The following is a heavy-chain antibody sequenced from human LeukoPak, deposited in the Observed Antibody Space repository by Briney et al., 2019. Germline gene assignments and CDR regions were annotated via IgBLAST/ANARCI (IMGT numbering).Heavy chain of an antibody. D-gene: IGHD1-26*01. V-gene: IGHV1-2*06. CDR3: ASQNMEWELLAFDY. Sequence: ASVKVSYKASGYTFTVYYMHWLRQAPGQGLEWMGRINPNNGGTNYAQNFQGRVTMTRDTSISTAYMELSSLISDDTAVYYCASQNMEWELLAFDYWGQGTLVTVSS. CDR2: INPNNGGT. J-gene: IGHJ4*02. CDR1: GYTFTVYY.